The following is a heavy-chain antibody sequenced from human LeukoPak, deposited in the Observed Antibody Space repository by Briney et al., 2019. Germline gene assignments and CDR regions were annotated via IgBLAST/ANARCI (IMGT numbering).Heavy chain of an antibody. V-gene: IGHV1-18*01. CDR2: ISAYNGNT. CDR1: GYTFTTYG. J-gene: IGHJ3*02. Sequence: GASVKVSCKASGYTFTTYGISWVRQAPGQGLEWMGWISAYNGNTNYAQKLQGRVTMTTDTSTSTAYMELRSLRSDDTAVYYCARRGSSWYKGAFDIWGQGTMVTVSS. CDR3: ARRGSSWYKGAFDI. D-gene: IGHD6-13*01.